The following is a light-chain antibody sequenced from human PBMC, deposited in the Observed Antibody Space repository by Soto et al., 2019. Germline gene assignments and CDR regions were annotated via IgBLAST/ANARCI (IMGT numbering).Light chain of an antibody. V-gene: IGLV2-8*01. CDR1: SSDVGAYKY. J-gene: IGLJ3*02. Sequence: QSALTQPPSASGSPGQSVTISCTGTSSDVGAYKYVSWYQQYPGKAPKLMIYEGTKRPSGVPDRFSGSKSGNTASLTASGLKAEDAADDSGTSYVGNDIWVFGGGTKLTVL. CDR3: TSYVGNDIWV. CDR2: EGT.